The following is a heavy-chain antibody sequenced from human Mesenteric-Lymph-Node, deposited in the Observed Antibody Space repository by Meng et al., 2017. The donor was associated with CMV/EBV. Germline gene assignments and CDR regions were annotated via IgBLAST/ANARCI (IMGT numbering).Heavy chain of an antibody. Sequence: SGFTFSSYSMNWVRQAPGKGLEWVSSISSSSSYIYYADSVKGRFTISRDNAKNSLYLQMNSLRAEDTAVYYCARDPNDNGDYYVDYWGQGDLVTVSS. CDR2: ISSSSSYI. J-gene: IGHJ4*02. CDR1: GFTFSSYS. D-gene: IGHD4-17*01. V-gene: IGHV3-21*01. CDR3: ARDPNDNGDYYVDY.